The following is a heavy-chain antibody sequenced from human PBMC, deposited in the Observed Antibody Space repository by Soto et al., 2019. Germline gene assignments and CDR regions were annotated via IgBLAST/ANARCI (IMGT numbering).Heavy chain of an antibody. CDR3: AKPLDAVGRGYDY. CDR2: ISGSGGST. J-gene: IGHJ4*02. Sequence: GGSVRLSCAASGFTFSSYAMNWVRQAPGKGLEWVAAISGSGGSTYYADSVKGRFTMSRDNSKNTVYLQMNSLRVEDTAVYYCAKPLDAVGRGYDYWGQGTLVTVSS. CDR1: GFTFSSYA. D-gene: IGHD1-1*01. V-gene: IGHV3-23*01.